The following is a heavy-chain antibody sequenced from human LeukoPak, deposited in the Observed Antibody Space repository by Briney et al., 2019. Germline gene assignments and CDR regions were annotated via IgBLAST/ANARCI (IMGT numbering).Heavy chain of an antibody. CDR3: ARHVGLRVVRGGPNFDY. CDR2: THYTVSA. D-gene: IGHD3-10*01. V-gene: IGHV4-59*08. Sequence: SETLSLTCTVSGGSISNSYWSWIRQPPGKGLEWIGYTHYTVSANYNPSLKSRLTISLDTSQNQFSLKLSSVTAADTAVYYCARHVGLRVVRGGPNFDYWGQGTLVTVSS. CDR1: GGSISNSY. J-gene: IGHJ4*02.